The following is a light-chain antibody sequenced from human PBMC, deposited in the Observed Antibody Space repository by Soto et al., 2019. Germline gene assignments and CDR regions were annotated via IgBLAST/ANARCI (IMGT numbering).Light chain of an antibody. CDR1: QSVSSN. J-gene: IGKJ5*01. Sequence: EIVLTQSPGTLSLSPGERATLSCRASQSVSSNLAWYQQKPGQAPRLLIYGASTRATGIPARFSGSGSGTEFTLTISSLQSEDLAVYYCQQYNNWPITFGQGTRLEIK. CDR3: QQYNNWPIT. V-gene: IGKV3-15*01. CDR2: GAS.